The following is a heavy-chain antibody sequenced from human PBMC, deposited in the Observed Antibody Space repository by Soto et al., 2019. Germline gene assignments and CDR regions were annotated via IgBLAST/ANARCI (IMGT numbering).Heavy chain of an antibody. J-gene: IGHJ6*03. Sequence: ASVKVSCKASGYTFTSYDINWVRQATGQGLEWMGWMNPNSGNTGYAQKFQGRVTMTRNTSISTAYMELSSLRSEDTAVYYCAIPYCSGGSCYSVYYYYMDVWGKGTMVTVSS. V-gene: IGHV1-8*01. CDR2: MNPNSGNT. CDR1: GYTFTSYD. CDR3: AIPYCSGGSCYSVYYYYMDV. D-gene: IGHD2-15*01.